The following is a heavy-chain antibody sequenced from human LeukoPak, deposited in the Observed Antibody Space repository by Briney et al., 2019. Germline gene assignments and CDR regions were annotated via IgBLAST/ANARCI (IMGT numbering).Heavy chain of an antibody. CDR1: GGTFSSYA. CDR3: ARYHPPRAFDI. Sequence: ASVKVSCKASGGTFSSYAISWVRQAPGQGLEWMGGIIPIFGTANYAQKFQGRVTITTDESTSTAYMELSSLRSEDTAVYHCARYHPPRAFDIWGQGTMVTVSS. CDR2: IIPIFGTA. V-gene: IGHV1-69*05. J-gene: IGHJ3*02.